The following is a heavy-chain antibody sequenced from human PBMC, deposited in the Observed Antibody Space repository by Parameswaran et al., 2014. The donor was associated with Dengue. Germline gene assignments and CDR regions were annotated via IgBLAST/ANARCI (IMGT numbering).Heavy chain of an antibody. V-gene: IGHV3-23*01. Sequence: VRQAPGKGLEWVSAISGSGGSTYYADSVKGRFTISRDNSKNTLYLQMNSLRAEDTAVYYCAKGVVPAHQAEPDYWGQGTLVTVSS. D-gene: IGHD2-2*01. J-gene: IGHJ4*02. CDR3: AKGVVPAHQAEPDY. CDR2: ISGSGGST.